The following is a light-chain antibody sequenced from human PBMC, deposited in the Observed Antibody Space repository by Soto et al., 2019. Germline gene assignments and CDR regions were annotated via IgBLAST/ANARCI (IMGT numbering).Light chain of an antibody. J-gene: IGLJ3*02. V-gene: IGLV1-47*01. CDR1: SSSIGTYY. CDR2: RNN. CDR3: AAWDDSLSGVV. Sequence: QSVLTQPPSASGTPGQRVTISCSGSSSSIGTYYVYWYQQLPGTAPKLLIYRNNQRPSGVPDRFSGSKSGTSASLAISGLRSEDEADYYCAAWDDSLSGVVFGGGTKLTVL.